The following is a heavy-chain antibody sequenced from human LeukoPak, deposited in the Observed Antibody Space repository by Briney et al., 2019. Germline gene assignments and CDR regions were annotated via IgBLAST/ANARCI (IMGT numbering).Heavy chain of an antibody. V-gene: IGHV4-39*07. CDR3: ARLSLKVLEWSPTKGKETHYFDY. D-gene: IGHD3-3*01. J-gene: IGHJ4*02. CDR2: IYHSGST. CDR1: GGYISSSSYY. Sequence: SETLSLTCTVSGGYISSSSYYWGWIRQPPGKGLEWIGSIYHSGSTKYNPSLKSRVTILEDESKNQFSLKLSSVTAADTAVYYCARLSLKVLEWSPTKGKETHYFDYWGQGTLVTVSS.